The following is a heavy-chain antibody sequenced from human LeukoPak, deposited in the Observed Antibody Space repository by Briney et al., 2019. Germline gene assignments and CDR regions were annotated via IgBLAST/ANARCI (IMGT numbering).Heavy chain of an antibody. CDR1: GLTFSSYA. V-gene: IGHV3-23*01. CDR2: ISSSGGST. Sequence: PGGSLRLSCAASGLTFSSYAMSWVRQAPGKGLEWVSAISSSGGSTYYADSVKGRVTISRDNSKTTLYLQMNSLRAEDTAVYYCAKDRYGGLYYFDYWGQGTLVTVSS. J-gene: IGHJ4*02. CDR3: AKDRYGGLYYFDY. D-gene: IGHD3-16*01.